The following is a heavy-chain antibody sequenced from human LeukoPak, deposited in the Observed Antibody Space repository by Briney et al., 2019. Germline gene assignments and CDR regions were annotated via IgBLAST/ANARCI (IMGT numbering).Heavy chain of an antibody. D-gene: IGHD5-24*01. CDR1: GFTFSDYY. V-gene: IGHV3-11*01. CDR3: ARDCGPDGYDCVMGY. CDR2: ISNSGSAI. Sequence: GGSLRLSCAASGFTFSDYYMSWIRQAPGKGLEWVSYISNSGSAIYYADPAKGRFTISRDNAKNSLYLQMNSLRAEDTAVYYCARDCGPDGYDCVMGYWGQGTLVTVSS. J-gene: IGHJ4*02.